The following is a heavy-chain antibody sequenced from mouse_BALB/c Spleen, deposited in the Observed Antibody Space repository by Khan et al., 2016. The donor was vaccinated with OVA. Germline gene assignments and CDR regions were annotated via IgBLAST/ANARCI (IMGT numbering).Heavy chain of an antibody. V-gene: IGHV5-4*02. CDR3: ARGYYGNPFAY. CDR1: GFTFSDYY. J-gene: IGHJ3*01. CDR2: ISDGASYT. Sequence: EVELVESGGGLVKPGGSLKLSCAASGFTFSDYYMYWVRQSPEKRLEWVATISDGASYTYYPDSVKGRFTISRDDAKNNLYLQMSSLKSEDTAISYCARGYYGNPFAYWGQGTLVTVSA. D-gene: IGHD2-1*01.